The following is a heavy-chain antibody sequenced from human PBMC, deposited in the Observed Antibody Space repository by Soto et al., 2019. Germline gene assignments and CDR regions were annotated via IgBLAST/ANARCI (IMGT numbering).Heavy chain of an antibody. CDR1: GGSISSGGYY. CDR2: IYYSGST. V-gene: IGHV4-31*03. CDR3: ARDSFERFTIFGVVKHYYYGMDV. Sequence: SETLSLTCTVSGGSISSGGYYWSWIRQHPGKGLEWIGYIYYSGSTYYNPSLKSRVTISVDTSKNQFSLKLSSVTAADTAVYYCARDSFERFTIFGVVKHYYYGMDVWGQGTTVIVSS. J-gene: IGHJ6*02. D-gene: IGHD3-3*01.